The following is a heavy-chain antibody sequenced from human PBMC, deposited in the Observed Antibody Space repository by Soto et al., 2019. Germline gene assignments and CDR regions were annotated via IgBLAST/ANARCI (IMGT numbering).Heavy chain of an antibody. J-gene: IGHJ4*02. V-gene: IGHV4-34*01. CDR1: GGSFSGYY. Sequence: SETLSLTCAVYGGSFSGYYWSWIRQPPGKGLEWIGEINHSGSTNYNPSLKSRVTISVDTSKNQFSLKLSSVTAADTAVYYCARGTTVDTAMATGGDFDYWGQGTLVTVSS. D-gene: IGHD5-18*01. CDR3: ARGTTVDTAMATGGDFDY. CDR2: INHSGST.